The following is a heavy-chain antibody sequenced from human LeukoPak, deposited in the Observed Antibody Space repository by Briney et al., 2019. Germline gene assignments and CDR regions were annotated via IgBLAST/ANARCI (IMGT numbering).Heavy chain of an antibody. J-gene: IGHJ3*02. V-gene: IGHV3-23*01. CDR1: GFTFSSYA. CDR2: ISGSGGST. D-gene: IGHD3-22*01. Sequence: GGSLRLSCAASGFTFSSYAMSWVRQAPGKGLEWVSAISGSGGSTYYADSVKGRFTISRDSSKNTLYLQMNSLRAEDTAVYYCAKVLGGGYYYDSSGYEDAFDIWGQGTMVTVSS. CDR3: AKVLGGGYYYDSSGYEDAFDI.